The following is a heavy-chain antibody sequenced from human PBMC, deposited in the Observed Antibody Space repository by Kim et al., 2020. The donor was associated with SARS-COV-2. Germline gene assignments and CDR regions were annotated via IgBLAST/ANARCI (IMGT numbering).Heavy chain of an antibody. CDR3: ARRDDILTRRAGPELGMDV. D-gene: IGHD3-9*01. CDR1: GGTFSSYA. Sequence: SVKVSCKASGGTFSSYAISWVRQAPGQGLEWMGGIIPIFGTANYAQKFQGRVTITADESTSTAYMELSSLRSEDTAVYYCARRDDILTRRAGPELGMDVWGQGTTVTVSS. V-gene: IGHV1-69*13. J-gene: IGHJ6*02. CDR2: IIPIFGTA.